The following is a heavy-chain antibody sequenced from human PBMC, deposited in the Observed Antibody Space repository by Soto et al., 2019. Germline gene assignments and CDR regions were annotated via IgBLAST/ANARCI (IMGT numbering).Heavy chain of an antibody. J-gene: IGHJ2*01. D-gene: IGHD3-3*01. V-gene: IGHV4-39*01. Sequence: QLQLQESGPGLVKPSETLSLTCTVSGGSISRSTYYWGWIRQPPGKGLEWIGSIYDTGSTYYNPSLNSRITISVDESKNQGTFKRSAVAAADTAVYFCAKHANDFGSGCWNNWYFDRWVRGTLVTVSS. CDR3: AKHANDFGSGCWNNWYFDR. CDR1: GGSISRSTYY. CDR2: IYDTGST.